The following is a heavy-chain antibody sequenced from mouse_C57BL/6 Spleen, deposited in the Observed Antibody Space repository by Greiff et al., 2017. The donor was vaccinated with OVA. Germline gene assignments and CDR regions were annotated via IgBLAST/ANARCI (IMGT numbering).Heavy chain of an antibody. D-gene: IGHD1-1*01. Sequence: VQLQQPGAELVKPGASVKLSCKASGYTFTSYWMHWVKQRPGRGLEWIGRIDPNSGGTKYNEKFKSKATLTVDKPSSTAYMQLSSLTSEDSAVYYCARSGSSSYYAMDYWGQGTSVTVSS. J-gene: IGHJ4*01. V-gene: IGHV1-72*01. CDR1: GYTFTSYW. CDR2: IDPNSGGT. CDR3: ARSGSSSYYAMDY.